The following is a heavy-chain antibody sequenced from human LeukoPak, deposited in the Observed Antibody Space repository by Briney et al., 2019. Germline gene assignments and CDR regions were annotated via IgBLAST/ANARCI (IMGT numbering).Heavy chain of an antibody. CDR3: ATYTHWVAGDV. V-gene: IGHV3-7*01. CDR2: MNQDGSEK. Sequence: GGSLRLSCAASGFTFSDSWMGWVRQAPGKGLEWVANMNQDGSEKDYVDSVKGRFTISRDNARNSLYLQMGSLRAEDTAVYYCATYTHWVAGDVWGQGTTVTVSS. D-gene: IGHD3-16*01. CDR1: GFTFSDSW. J-gene: IGHJ6*02.